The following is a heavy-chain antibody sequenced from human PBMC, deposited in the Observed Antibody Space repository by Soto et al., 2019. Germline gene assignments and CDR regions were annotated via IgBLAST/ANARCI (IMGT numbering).Heavy chain of an antibody. CDR2: INHSGST. Sequence: PSETLSLTCAVYGGSFSGYYWSWIRQPPGKGLEWIGEINHSGSTNYNPSLKSRVTISVDTSKNQFSLKLSSVTAADTAVYYCARGRYTAMVYNWFDPWGQGTLVTVSS. CDR1: GGSFSGYY. CDR3: ARGRYTAMVYNWFDP. D-gene: IGHD5-18*01. V-gene: IGHV4-34*01. J-gene: IGHJ5*02.